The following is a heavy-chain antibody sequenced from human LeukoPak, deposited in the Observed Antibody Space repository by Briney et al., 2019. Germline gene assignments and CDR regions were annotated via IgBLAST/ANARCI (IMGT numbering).Heavy chain of an antibody. J-gene: IGHJ5*02. CDR2: VYYSGST. CDR3: ARAQYYYDRTTFDP. D-gene: IGHD3-22*01. CDR1: GGPISSSF. Sequence: SETLSLTCTVSGGPISSSFWSWIRQPPGKGLEWIGYVYYSGSTNYNPSLKSRVTISVDTSKNQFSLKLSSVTAADTAVYYCARAQYYYDRTTFDPWGQGTLVTVPS. V-gene: IGHV4-59*01.